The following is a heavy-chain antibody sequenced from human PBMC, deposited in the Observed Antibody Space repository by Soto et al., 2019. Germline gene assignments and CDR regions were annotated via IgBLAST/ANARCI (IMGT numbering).Heavy chain of an antibody. J-gene: IGHJ4*02. V-gene: IGHV1-69*01. CDR1: GGTFSSLG. CDR3: AARGTQGRWLEFADY. D-gene: IGHD5-12*01. CDR2: IIPISGRT. Sequence: QVQLLQSGAEVKRPGSSVKVSCEASGGTFSSLGFTWVRQAPGQGLEWMGGIIPISGRTTFALKFQGRVTITADESTRATYMELTTLTSDDTAMYYCAARGTQGRWLEFADYWGQGTLVTVSS.